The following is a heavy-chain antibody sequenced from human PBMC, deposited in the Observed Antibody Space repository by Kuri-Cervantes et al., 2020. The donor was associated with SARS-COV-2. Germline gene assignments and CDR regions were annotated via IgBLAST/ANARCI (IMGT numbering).Heavy chain of an antibody. D-gene: IGHD3-3*01. CDR2: IYYSGST. V-gene: IGHV4-39*01. CDR1: GGSISSSSYY. Sequence: GSLRLSCTVSGGSISSSSYYWGRIRQPPGKGLEWIGSIYYSGSTYYNPSLKSRVTISVDTSKNQFSLKLSSVTAADTAVYYCARPLTFGSGYSTHWYFDLWGRGTLVTVSS. CDR3: ARPLTFGSGYSTHWYFDL. J-gene: IGHJ2*01.